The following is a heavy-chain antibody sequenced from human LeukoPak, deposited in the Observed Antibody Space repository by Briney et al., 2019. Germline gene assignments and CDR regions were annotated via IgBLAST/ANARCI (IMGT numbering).Heavy chain of an antibody. J-gene: IGHJ5*02. CDR3: ARQWTGGWFDP. Sequence: ASVKVSCKASGYTFTGYYMHWVRQAPGQGLEWMGWINPSSGGTNYAQKFQGRVTMTRDTSISTAYMELSRLRSDDTAVYYCARQWTGGWFDPWGQGTLVTVSS. CDR2: INPSSGGT. V-gene: IGHV1-2*02. CDR1: GYTFTGYY. D-gene: IGHD3/OR15-3a*01.